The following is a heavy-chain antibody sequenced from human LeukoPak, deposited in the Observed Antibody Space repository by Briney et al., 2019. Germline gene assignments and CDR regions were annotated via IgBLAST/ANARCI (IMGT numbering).Heavy chain of an antibody. CDR2: IYYTGST. J-gene: IGHJ4*02. CDR3: ARGFSGYPYYFAY. V-gene: IGHV4-59*01. CDR1: GGSISSYY. Sequence: SETLSLTCTVSGGSISSYYWSWIRQPPGKGLEWIGYIYYTGSTNYNPSLKSRVTISVDTSKNQFSLKLSSVTAADTAVYYCARGFSGYPYYFAYWGRGTLVTVSS. D-gene: IGHD6-25*01.